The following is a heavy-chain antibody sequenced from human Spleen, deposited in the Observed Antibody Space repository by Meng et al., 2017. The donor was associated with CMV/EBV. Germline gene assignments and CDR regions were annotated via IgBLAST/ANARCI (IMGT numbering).Heavy chain of an antibody. CDR3: AKVRVSSATNIYYYYGLDV. CDR2: ISDDESYK. V-gene: IGHV3-33*03. Sequence: GGSLRLSCAASGFTFSTYGIHWVRQAPGKGLEWVALISDDESYKYYADSVKGRFTVARDNSKSTMHLRMNSLRAEDTAVYYCAKVRVSSATNIYYYYGLDVWGQGTTVTVSS. CDR1: GFTFSTYG. D-gene: IGHD2-2*01. J-gene: IGHJ6*02.